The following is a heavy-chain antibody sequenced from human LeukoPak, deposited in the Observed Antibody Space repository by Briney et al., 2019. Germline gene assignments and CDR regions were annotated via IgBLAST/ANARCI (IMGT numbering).Heavy chain of an antibody. CDR1: GFTFDNYA. Sequence: PGGSLRLSGAASGFTFDNYAMHWVRQAPGKGLEWVSGIAWNSGNTGFADSVKGRFTISRDNAEISLYLQMNSLTPEDTAFYFCAKDMNSYGSGSSYNPWGPFDSWGQGTLVTVSS. CDR3: AKDMNSYGSGSSYNPWGPFDS. CDR2: IAWNSGNT. V-gene: IGHV3-9*01. D-gene: IGHD3-10*01. J-gene: IGHJ4*02.